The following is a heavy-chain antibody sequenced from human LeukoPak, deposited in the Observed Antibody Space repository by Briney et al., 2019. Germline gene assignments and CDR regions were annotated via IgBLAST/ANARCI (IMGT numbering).Heavy chain of an antibody. J-gene: IGHJ3*02. CDR3: ATRAVVVPAAMAPEAFEI. Sequence: SQTLSLTCTVSGGSISSGDYYWSWIRQPPGKGLEWIGYIYYSGSTYYNPSLKSRVTISVDTSKTQFSLKLSSVTAADTAVYYCATRAVVVPAAMAPEAFEIWGQGTMVTVSS. CDR2: IYYSGST. V-gene: IGHV4-30-4*01. D-gene: IGHD2-2*01. CDR1: GGSISSGDYY.